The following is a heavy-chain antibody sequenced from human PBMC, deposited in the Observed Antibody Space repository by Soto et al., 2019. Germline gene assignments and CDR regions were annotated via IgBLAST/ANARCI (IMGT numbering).Heavy chain of an antibody. D-gene: IGHD3-3*01. CDR1: GGSISSGDYY. CDR2: IYYSGST. V-gene: IGHV4-30-4*01. CDR3: ARATYYDFWSGYYHYGMDV. Sequence: SETLSRTCTVSGGSISSGDYYWSWIRQPPGNGLEWIGYIYYSGSTYYNPSLKSRVTISVDTSKNQFSLKLSSVTAADTAVYYCARATYYDFWSGYYHYGMDVWGQGTTVTV. J-gene: IGHJ6*02.